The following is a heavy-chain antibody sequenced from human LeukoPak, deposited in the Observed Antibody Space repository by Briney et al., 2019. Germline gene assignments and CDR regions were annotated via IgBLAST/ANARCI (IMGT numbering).Heavy chain of an antibody. CDR3: ARLPPGDGTLDY. CDR1: GGSLSSYY. J-gene: IGHJ4*02. V-gene: IGHV4-59*08. Sequence: ETLSLTCTVSGGSLSSYYWSWLRQPPGKGMEWIGYIYYSGSTNYNPSLTSRVTISVDTSKNQFSLKLSSVTAADTAVYYCARLPPGDGTLDYWGQGTLVTVAS. CDR2: IYYSGST. D-gene: IGHD7-27*01.